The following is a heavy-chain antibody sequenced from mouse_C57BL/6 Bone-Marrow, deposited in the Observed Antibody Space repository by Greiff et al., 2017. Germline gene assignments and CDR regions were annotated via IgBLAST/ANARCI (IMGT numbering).Heavy chain of an antibody. J-gene: IGHJ4*01. CDR1: GYTFTDYN. CDR2: INPNNGGT. D-gene: IGHD2-2*01. CDR3: GNDLLWLRRYYYAMDY. Sequence: EVQLQQSGPELVKPGASVKMSCKASGYTFTDYNMHWVKQSHGKSLEWIGYINPNNGGTSYNQKFKGKATLTVNKSSSTAYLELRSLTSEDSAVYYCGNDLLWLRRYYYAMDYWGQGTSVTVSS. V-gene: IGHV1-22*01.